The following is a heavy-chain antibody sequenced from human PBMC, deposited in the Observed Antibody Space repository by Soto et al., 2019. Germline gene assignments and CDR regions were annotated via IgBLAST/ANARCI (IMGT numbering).Heavy chain of an antibody. CDR1: GFSLTTTAVA. J-gene: IGHJ4*02. Sequence: QITLKESGPTLVKPTQTLTLTCTFSGFSLTTTAVAVGWIRQPPGKALEWLALIYGDDDKRYSPSLKLRLTITKDTSKHQVVLTMTNMDPVDTATYYCAHKRELFFDSWGQGTLVTVSS. D-gene: IGHD1-7*01. CDR2: IYGDDDK. V-gene: IGHV2-5*02. CDR3: AHKRELFFDS.